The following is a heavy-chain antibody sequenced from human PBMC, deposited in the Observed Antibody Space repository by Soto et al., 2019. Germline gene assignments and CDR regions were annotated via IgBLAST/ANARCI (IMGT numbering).Heavy chain of an antibody. CDR3: TRHAESVHYDILTGYYLPYYYYGMDV. CDR2: IRSKANSYAT. CDR1: GFTFSGSA. J-gene: IGHJ6*02. Sequence: GGSLRLSCAASGFTFSGSAMHWVRQASGKGLEWVGRIRSKANSYATAYAASVKGRFTISRDDSKNTAYLQMNSLKTEDTAVYYCTRHAESVHYDILTGYYLPYYYYGMDVWGQGTTVTVSS. V-gene: IGHV3-73*01. D-gene: IGHD3-9*01.